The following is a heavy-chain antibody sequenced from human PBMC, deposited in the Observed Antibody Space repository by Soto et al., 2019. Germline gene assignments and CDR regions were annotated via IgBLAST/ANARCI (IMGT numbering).Heavy chain of an antibody. Sequence: ASVKVSCKASGYTFTVYYMHWVRQAPGQGLEWMGWINPNSGGTNYAQKFQGWVTMTRDTSISTAYMELSRLRSDDTAVYYCARAKLFGGYCSSTSCFHAFDIWGQGTMVTVSS. CDR1: GYTFTVYY. D-gene: IGHD2-2*01. CDR3: ARAKLFGGYCSSTSCFHAFDI. V-gene: IGHV1-2*04. CDR2: INPNSGGT. J-gene: IGHJ3*02.